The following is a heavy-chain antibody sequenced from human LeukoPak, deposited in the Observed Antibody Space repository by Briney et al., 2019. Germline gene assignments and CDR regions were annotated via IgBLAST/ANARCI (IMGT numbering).Heavy chain of an antibody. CDR3: ARDGPYYFDSGTYYNLYYFDY. Sequence: SETLSLTCTVSGGSISSYYWSWIRQPPGKGLEWIGYIYYSGSTNYNPSLKSRVTISVDTSKNQFSLQLDSVTPEDAAVYYCARDGPYYFDSGTYYNLYYFDYWGQGTLVTVSS. D-gene: IGHD3-10*01. CDR2: IYYSGST. V-gene: IGHV4-59*12. J-gene: IGHJ4*02. CDR1: GGSISSYY.